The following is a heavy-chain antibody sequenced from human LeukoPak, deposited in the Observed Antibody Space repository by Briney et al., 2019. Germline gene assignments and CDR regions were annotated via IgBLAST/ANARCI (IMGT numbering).Heavy chain of an antibody. D-gene: IGHD3-16*01. CDR3: ARDWGVQQWPPSYFDY. CDR1: GYTFTNYY. CDR2: IDPTSGST. J-gene: IGHJ4*02. V-gene: IGHV1-46*01. Sequence: VASVKVSCKASGYTFTNYYMHWVRQSPGQGLEWMGIIDPTSGSTTYAQKFHGRVTMTRDTSTSTVYMELSSLRSEDTAVYYCARDWGVQQWPPSYFDYWGQGTLVTVSS.